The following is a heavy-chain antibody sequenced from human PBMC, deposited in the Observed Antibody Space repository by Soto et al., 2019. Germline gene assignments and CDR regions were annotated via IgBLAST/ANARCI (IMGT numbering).Heavy chain of an antibody. CDR1: GGSISGYY. CDR3: AGAHNALYYDGSGPLTA. CDR2: IYYDGTI. V-gene: IGHV4-59*08. J-gene: IGHJ4*01. Sequence: PSETLSLTCTVSGGSISGYYWAWVRQPPEKGLEWIGFIYYDGTISSNPSLNSRVTLSVDTSKNQFSLKLNSVAAADTAIYYCAGAHNALYYDGSGPLTAWGHGSLVTVPS. D-gene: IGHD3-10*01.